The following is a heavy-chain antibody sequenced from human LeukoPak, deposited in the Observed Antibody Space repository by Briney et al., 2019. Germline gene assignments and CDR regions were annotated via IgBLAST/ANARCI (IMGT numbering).Heavy chain of an antibody. J-gene: IGHJ4*02. V-gene: IGHV3-53*01. CDR1: GFTVSSNY. D-gene: IGHD2-2*02. CDR2: IYSGGST. CDR3: ARVFAVVPAAINYFDY. Sequence: GVSLRLSCAASGFTVSSNYMSWVRQAPGKGLEWVSVIYSGGSTYYADSVKGRFTISRDNSKNTLYLQMNSLRAEDTAVYYCARVFAVVPAAINYFDYWGQGTLVTVSS.